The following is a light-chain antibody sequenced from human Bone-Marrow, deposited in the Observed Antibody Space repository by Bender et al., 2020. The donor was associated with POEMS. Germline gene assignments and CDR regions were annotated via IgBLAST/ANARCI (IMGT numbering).Light chain of an antibody. CDR3: CSCARSRTFV. J-gene: IGLJ1*01. V-gene: IGLV2-23*02. CDR2: EVS. CDR1: SSDVGLYDV. Sequence: QSALTQPASVSGSPGQSITISCTGTSSDVGLYDVVSWYQQHPGTAPKLIIYEVSERPSGVSNRFSGSKSGNTASLTISGLQAEDEADYYCCSCARSRTFVFGTGTEVTVL.